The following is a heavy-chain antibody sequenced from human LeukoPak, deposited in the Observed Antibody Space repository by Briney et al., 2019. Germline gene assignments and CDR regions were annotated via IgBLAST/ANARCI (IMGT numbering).Heavy chain of an antibody. J-gene: IGHJ4*02. CDR2: ISGYNGNT. CDR1: GYTFTSYG. V-gene: IGHV1-18*01. D-gene: IGHD4-17*01. CDR3: ARDERARDFGAAGYFDY. Sequence: ASVKVSCKASGYTFTSYGISWVRQAPGPGLEWMGWISGYNGNTNSAPKLQGRVTMTTDTSTSTAHMELRSLTSDDTAVYYCARDERARDFGAAGYFDYWGQGTLVTVSS.